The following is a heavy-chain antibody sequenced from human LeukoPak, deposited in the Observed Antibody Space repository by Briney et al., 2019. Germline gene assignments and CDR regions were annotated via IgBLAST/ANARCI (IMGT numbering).Heavy chain of an antibody. CDR1: GYTFTSYD. J-gene: IGHJ4*02. CDR3: ARDPSVVTPSDY. D-gene: IGHD4-23*01. V-gene: IGHV1-8*01. CDR2: MNPHSGNT. Sequence: GASVKVSCKASGYTFTSYDINWVRQATGQGLEWMGWMNPHSGNTGYAQKFQGRVTMTRDTSIGTAYMELSSLRSEDTAVYYCARDPSVVTPSDYWGQGTLVTVSS.